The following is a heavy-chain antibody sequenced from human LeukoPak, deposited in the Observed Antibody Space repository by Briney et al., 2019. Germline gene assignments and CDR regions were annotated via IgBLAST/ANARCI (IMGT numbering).Heavy chain of an antibody. Sequence: SQTLSLTCTVSGDSVTSGGYYWNWIRQHPVKGLEWIVYIYYTGSTNYNPSLKSRINISADTSKNQFSLKLKSVTAADTAIYYCARSGLYYPGSGSFDYWGQGALVTVSS. J-gene: IGHJ4*02. D-gene: IGHD3-10*01. CDR3: ARSGLYYPGSGSFDY. CDR1: GDSVTSGGYY. CDR2: IYYTGST. V-gene: IGHV4-31*03.